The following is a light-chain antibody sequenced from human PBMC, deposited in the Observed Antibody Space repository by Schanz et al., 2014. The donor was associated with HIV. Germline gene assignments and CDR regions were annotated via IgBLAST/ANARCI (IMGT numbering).Light chain of an antibody. V-gene: IGLV2-14*03. CDR3: AAWDDSLNGV. CDR2: GVA. Sequence: QSALTQPASVSGSPGQSITISCTGSSSDVGTYNSVSWYHQHPGKAPKLIIYGVANRPSGVPDRFSGSKSGTSASLAISGLQSEDEADYYCAAWDDSLNGVFGGGTKLTVL. J-gene: IGLJ3*02. CDR1: SSDVGTYNS.